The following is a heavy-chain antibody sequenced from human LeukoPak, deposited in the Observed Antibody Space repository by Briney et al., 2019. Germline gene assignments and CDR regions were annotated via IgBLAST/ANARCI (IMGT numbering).Heavy chain of an antibody. V-gene: IGHV3-74*01. CDR2: INSDGSST. CDR3: ASFLWWGAFDI. J-gene: IGHJ3*02. Sequence: GGSLRLSCAASGFTFSSYWMPWVRQAPGKGLVWVSRINSDGSSTSYADSVKGRFTISRDNAKNTLYLQMNSLRAEDTAVYYCASFLWWGAFDIWGQGTMVTVSS. D-gene: IGHD2-21*01. CDR1: GFTFSSYW.